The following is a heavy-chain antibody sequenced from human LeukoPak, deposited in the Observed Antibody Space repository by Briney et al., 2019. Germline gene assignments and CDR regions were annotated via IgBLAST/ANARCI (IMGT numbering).Heavy chain of an antibody. CDR3: ARAGLWFGELLDY. V-gene: IGHV3-7*05. J-gene: IGHJ4*02. CDR2: IKQDGSEK. Sequence: GGSLRLSCAASGFTFSSYAMSWVRQAPGKGLEWVANIKQDGSEKYYVDSVKGRFTISRDNAKNSLYLQMNSLRAEDTAVYYCARAGLWFGELLDYWGQGTLVTVSS. CDR1: GFTFSSYA. D-gene: IGHD3-10*01.